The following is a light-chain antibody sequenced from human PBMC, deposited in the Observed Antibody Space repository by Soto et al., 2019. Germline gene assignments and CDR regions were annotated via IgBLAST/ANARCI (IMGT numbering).Light chain of an antibody. CDR1: ENICKF. J-gene: IGKJ4*01. CDR2: AAS. Sequence: DILLIQSPATLSASVGDRITITCRASENICKFLAWYQQRSGSAPNLLIYAASDLEQGVPSRFSGSGSGTEFTLTIDNLQPNDSATYFCQHYHSQSITFGGGTHVDVK. CDR3: QHYHSQSIT. V-gene: IGKV1-5*01.